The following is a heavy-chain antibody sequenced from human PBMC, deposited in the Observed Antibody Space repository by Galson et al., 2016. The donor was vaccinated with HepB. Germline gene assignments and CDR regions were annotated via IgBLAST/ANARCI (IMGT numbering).Heavy chain of an antibody. CDR3: VRGGTAPDV. V-gene: IGHV3-23*01. D-gene: IGHD3-16*01. J-gene: IGHJ6*02. Sequence: SLRLSCAASGFAFRDYGMTWVRQAPGKGLADVSSISRSGNSRDYAESVKGRFTISRDNSRSMMFLQMNSLKTEDTGVYYCVRGGTAPDVWGQGTTVTVSS. CDR2: ISRSGNSR. CDR1: GFAFRDYG.